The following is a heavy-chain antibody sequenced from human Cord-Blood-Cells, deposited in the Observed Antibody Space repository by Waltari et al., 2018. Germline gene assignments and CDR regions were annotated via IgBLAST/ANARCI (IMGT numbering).Heavy chain of an antibody. CDR1: GGSFSGYY. CDR3: ARGLSSSFAFDI. D-gene: IGHD6-6*01. Sequence: QVQLQQWGAGLLKPSETLSLTCAVYGGSFSGYYWSWIRPPPGKGLEWIGEINHSRSTNYNPSLKSRVTISVDTSKNQFSLKLSSVTAADTAVYYCARGLSSSFAFDIWGQGTMVTVSS. V-gene: IGHV4-34*01. J-gene: IGHJ3*02. CDR2: INHSRST.